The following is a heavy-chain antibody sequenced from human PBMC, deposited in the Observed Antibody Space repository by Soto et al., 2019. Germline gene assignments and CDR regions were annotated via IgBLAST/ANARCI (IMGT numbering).Heavy chain of an antibody. Sequence: QVQLVQSGAEVKKPGSSVKVSCKASGGTFSSYAISWVRQAPGQGLEWMGGIIPIFGTANYAQKFQGRVTITADESTSKAYMELSSLRSEDTAVYYCARERVGYCSGGSCYDYGMDVWGQGTTVTVSS. CDR2: IIPIFGTA. J-gene: IGHJ6*02. CDR3: ARERVGYCSGGSCYDYGMDV. D-gene: IGHD2-15*01. V-gene: IGHV1-69*01. CDR1: GGTFSSYA.